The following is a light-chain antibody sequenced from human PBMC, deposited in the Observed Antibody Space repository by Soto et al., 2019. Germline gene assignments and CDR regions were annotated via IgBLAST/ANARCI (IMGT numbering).Light chain of an antibody. CDR3: QQYDSYSGLT. J-gene: IGKJ4*01. CDR1: QSISNW. V-gene: IGKV1-5*03. Sequence: DIKMTQSPSTLSASVGDRVTITCRASQSISNWLAWYQQKPGKAPKLLIYTASNLNSGVPSRFSGSGSGTEFTLTIRSLQPDDFATYYCQQYDSYSGLTFGGGTKVEIK. CDR2: TAS.